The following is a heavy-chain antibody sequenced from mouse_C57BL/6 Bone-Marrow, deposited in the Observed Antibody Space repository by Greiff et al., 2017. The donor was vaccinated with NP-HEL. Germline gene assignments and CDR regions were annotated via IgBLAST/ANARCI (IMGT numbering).Heavy chain of an antibody. V-gene: IGHV1-64*01. Sequence: QVQLKQPGAELVKPGASVKLSCKASGYTFTSYWMHWVKQRPGQGLEWIGMIHPNSGSTNYNEKFKSRATLTVDKSSSTAYMQLSSLTSEDSAVYYCAINYYGSSPYYFDYWGQGTTLTVSS. D-gene: IGHD1-1*01. CDR1: GYTFTSYW. J-gene: IGHJ2*01. CDR3: AINYYGSSPYYFDY. CDR2: IHPNSGST.